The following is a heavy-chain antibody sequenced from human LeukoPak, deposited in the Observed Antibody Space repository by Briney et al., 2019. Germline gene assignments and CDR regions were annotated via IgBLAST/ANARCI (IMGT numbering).Heavy chain of an antibody. V-gene: IGHV3-23*01. J-gene: IGHJ4*02. CDR3: AKEGLLWFGELSSALDY. CDR2: ISSGGGST. D-gene: IGHD3-10*01. Sequence: GGSLRLSCAASGFTFSSYAMSWVRQAPGKGLEWVSAISSGGGSTSYADSVKGRFTISRDNAKNTLYLQMNSLRAEDTAVYYCAKEGLLWFGELSSALDYWGQGTLVTVSS. CDR1: GFTFSSYA.